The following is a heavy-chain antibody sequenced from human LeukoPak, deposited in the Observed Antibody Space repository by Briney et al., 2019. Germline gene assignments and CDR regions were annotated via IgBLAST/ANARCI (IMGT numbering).Heavy chain of an antibody. CDR2: INAGNGNT. V-gene: IGHV1-3*01. CDR1: GYTFTSYA. D-gene: IGHD4-17*01. CDR3: ARGHYGDYYFDY. J-gene: IGHJ4*02. Sequence: ASVRVSGKASGYTFTSYAMHWVRQAPGQRLEWMGWINAGNGNTKYSQKFQGRVTITRDTSASTAYMELSSLRSEDTAVYYCARGHYGDYYFDYWGQGTLVTVSS.